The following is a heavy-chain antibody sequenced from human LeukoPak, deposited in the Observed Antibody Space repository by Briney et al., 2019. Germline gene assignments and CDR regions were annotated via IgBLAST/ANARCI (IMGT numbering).Heavy chain of an antibody. CDR1: GFTFSSYW. J-gene: IGHJ4*02. V-gene: IGHV3-7*01. CDR2: IKQDGSEK. Sequence: GGSLRLSCADSGFTFSSYWMSWVRQAPGKGLEWVANIKQDGSEKYYVDSVKGRFTISRDNAKNSLYLQMNSLRAEDTAVYYCARMTADTAMVFDYWGQGTLVTVSS. CDR3: ARMTADTAMVFDY. D-gene: IGHD5-18*01.